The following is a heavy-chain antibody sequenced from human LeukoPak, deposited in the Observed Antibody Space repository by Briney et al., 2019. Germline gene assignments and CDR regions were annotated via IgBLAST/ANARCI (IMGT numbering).Heavy chain of an antibody. CDR3: ARAFSSSSWYTFLYYFDY. CDR1: GYTFTGYY. CDR2: INPNSGGT. V-gene: IGHV1-2*02. D-gene: IGHD6-13*01. J-gene: IGHJ4*02. Sequence: GASVKVSCTTSGYTFTGYYMHWVRQAPEQGLEWMGWINPNSGGTNYAQKFQGRVTMTRDTSISTGYMELSSLRSDDTAVYYCARAFSSSSWYTFLYYFDYWGQGTLVTVSS.